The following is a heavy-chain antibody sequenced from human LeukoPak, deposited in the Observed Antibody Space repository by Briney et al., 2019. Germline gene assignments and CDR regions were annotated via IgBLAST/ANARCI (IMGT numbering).Heavy chain of an antibody. D-gene: IGHD3-10*01. J-gene: IGHJ5*02. CDR2: ISYDGSNK. CDR1: GFTFSSYG. V-gene: IGHV3-30*18. Sequence: PGGSLRLSCAASGFTFSSYGMHWVRQAPGKGLEWVAVISYDGSNKYYADSVKGRFTISRDNYNNTLYLQMNSLRAEDTAVYYCAKDTIGYYYGSGSYDLWGQGTLVTVSS. CDR3: AKDTIGYYYGSGSYDL.